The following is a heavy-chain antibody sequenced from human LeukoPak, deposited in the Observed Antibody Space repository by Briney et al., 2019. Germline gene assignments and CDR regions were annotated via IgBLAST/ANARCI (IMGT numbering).Heavy chain of an antibody. CDR3: ARDRRYCSSTSCYEGAFDI. D-gene: IGHD2-2*01. Sequence: PSETLSLTCTVSGGSISSYYWSWIRQPAGKGLEWIGRIYTSGSTNYNPSLKSRVTMSVDTSKNQFSLKLSSVTAADTAVYYCARDRRYCSSTSCYEGAFDIWAKGQWSPSLQ. CDR1: GGSISSYY. J-gene: IGHJ3*02. V-gene: IGHV4-4*07. CDR2: IYTSGST.